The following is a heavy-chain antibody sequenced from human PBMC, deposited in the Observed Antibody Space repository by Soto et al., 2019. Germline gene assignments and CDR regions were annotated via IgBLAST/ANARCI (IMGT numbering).Heavy chain of an antibody. CDR3: ARLGGSSGWYLY. Sequence: AWETLSLTCTVSGGSISSSSYYWGWMRQPPGKGLEWIGSIYYSGSTYYNPSLKSRVTISVDTSKNQFSLKLSSVTAADTAVYYCARLGGSSGWYLYWGQGTLVTVSS. D-gene: IGHD6-19*01. CDR2: IYYSGST. CDR1: GGSISSSSYY. J-gene: IGHJ4*02. V-gene: IGHV4-39*01.